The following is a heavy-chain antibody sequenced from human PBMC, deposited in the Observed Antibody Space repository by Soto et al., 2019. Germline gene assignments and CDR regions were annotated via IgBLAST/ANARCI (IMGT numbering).Heavy chain of an antibody. CDR2: ITIFNGNT. V-gene: IGHV1-45*02. D-gene: IGHD3-22*01. Sequence: QLHLVQSAAEVKKTGSTVTISCEASEYTFTYLHLHWVRQAPGQGLEWLGWITIFNGNTNYAQKFPARVVISRDTSLSTVYMTLSGLKSEDTAMYYCARSPLDSSNEIYFDSWGQGTLVTVSS. CDR3: ARSPLDSSNEIYFDS. CDR1: EYTFTYLH. J-gene: IGHJ4*02.